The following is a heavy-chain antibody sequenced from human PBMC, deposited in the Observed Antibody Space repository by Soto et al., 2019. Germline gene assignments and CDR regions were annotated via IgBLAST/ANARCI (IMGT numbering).Heavy chain of an antibody. CDR1: GFTFSSYW. Sequence: EVQLVESGGGLVQPGGSLRLSCAASGFTFSSYWMHWVRQAPGKGLVWVSRINSDGSSTSYADSVKGRFTISRDNAKNTLYLQMNSLRAEDTAVYDGARGGSLNWYFDLWGRGTLVTVSS. CDR2: INSDGSST. J-gene: IGHJ2*01. D-gene: IGHD1-26*01. CDR3: ARGGSLNWYFDL. V-gene: IGHV3-74*01.